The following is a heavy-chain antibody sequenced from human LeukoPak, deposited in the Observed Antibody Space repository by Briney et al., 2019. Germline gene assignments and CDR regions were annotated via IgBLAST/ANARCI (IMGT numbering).Heavy chain of an antibody. J-gene: IGHJ4*02. CDR1: GDSISTYH. CDR2: MQSSGNS. V-gene: IGHV4-59*01. Sequence: SETLSLTCSVSGDSISTYHWNWVRERPGKGLEWIGYMQSSGNSNYNPSLKSRVFMSVDTSKNQSVLNLMSVTAADTAVYYCARDKRHSYGRYFAHWGQGMLVSVSS. CDR3: ARDKRHSYGRYFAH. D-gene: IGHD5-18*01.